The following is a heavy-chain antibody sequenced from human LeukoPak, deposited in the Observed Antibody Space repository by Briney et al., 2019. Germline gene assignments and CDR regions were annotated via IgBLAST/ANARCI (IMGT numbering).Heavy chain of an antibody. Sequence: ASVKVSCKASGYTFTGYYMHWVRQAPGQGLEWMGWINPNSGGTNYAQKFQGRVTMTRDTSISTAYMELSRLRSDDTTVYYCVNTYYYDSSGYLPDFAYWGQGTLVTVSS. V-gene: IGHV1-2*02. CDR2: INPNSGGT. D-gene: IGHD3-22*01. CDR3: VNTYYYDSSGYLPDFAY. CDR1: GYTFTGYY. J-gene: IGHJ4*02.